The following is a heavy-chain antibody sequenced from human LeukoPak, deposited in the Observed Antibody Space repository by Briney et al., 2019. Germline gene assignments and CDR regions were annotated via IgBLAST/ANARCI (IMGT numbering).Heavy chain of an antibody. Sequence: GASVKVSCKASGGTFSSYAISWVRRAPGQGLEWMGRIIPIFGTANYAQKFQGRVTITTDESTSTAYMELSSLRSEDTAVYYCARGDSSSSFLCDYWGQGTLVTVSS. D-gene: IGHD6-6*01. CDR3: ARGDSSSSFLCDY. J-gene: IGHJ4*02. V-gene: IGHV1-69*05. CDR1: GGTFSSYA. CDR2: IIPIFGTA.